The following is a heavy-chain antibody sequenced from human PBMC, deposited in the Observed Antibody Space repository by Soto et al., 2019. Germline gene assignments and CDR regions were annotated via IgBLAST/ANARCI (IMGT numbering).Heavy chain of an antibody. J-gene: IGHJ6*03. Sequence: QVQLQQWGAGLLKPSETLSLTCAVYGGSFSGYYWSWIRQPPGKGLEWIGEINHSGSTNYNPSLKSRVTISVNTSKNQFSLKLSSVTGADTAVEYCARVLWVIPYYYYYMDVWGKGTTVTVSS. CDR2: INHSGST. CDR3: ARVLWVIPYYYYYMDV. D-gene: IGHD2-21*01. V-gene: IGHV4-34*01. CDR1: GGSFSGYY.